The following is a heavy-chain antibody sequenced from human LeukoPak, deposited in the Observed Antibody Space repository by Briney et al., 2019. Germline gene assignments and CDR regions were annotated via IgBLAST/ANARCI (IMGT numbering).Heavy chain of an antibody. V-gene: IGHV4-39*07. D-gene: IGHD6-13*01. CDR2: IYYSGST. CDR3: ARVRSSSWYNYYYYMDV. J-gene: IGHJ6*03. CDR1: GGSISSSSYY. Sequence: PSETLSLTCTVSGGSISSSSYYWGWIRQPPGKGLEWIGSIYYSGSTYYNPSLKSRVTISVDTSKNQFSLKLSSVTAADTAVYYCARVRSSSWYNYYYYMDVWGKGTTVTISS.